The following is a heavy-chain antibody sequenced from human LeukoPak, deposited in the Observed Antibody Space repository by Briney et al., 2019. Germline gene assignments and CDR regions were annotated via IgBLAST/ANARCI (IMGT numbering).Heavy chain of an antibody. CDR1: GGSFGSYY. Sequence: SETLPLTCAVYGGSFGSYYWNWIRQSPVYGLEWIGEITFGGNTKYNPSLESRLIISVDTSKKQVSLKLSSVTAADTAVYYCARSAPRFLLKEVRTVPRPYSMDVWGKGTTVTVSS. CDR3: ARSAPRFLLKEVRTVPRPYSMDV. D-gene: IGHD3-10*01. J-gene: IGHJ6*03. V-gene: IGHV4-34*01. CDR2: ITFGGNT.